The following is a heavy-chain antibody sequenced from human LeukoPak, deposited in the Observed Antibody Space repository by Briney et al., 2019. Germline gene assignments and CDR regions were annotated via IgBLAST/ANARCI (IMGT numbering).Heavy chain of an antibody. CDR2: INSDGSYI. V-gene: IGHV3-64D*08. Sequence: PGGSLRLSCSASGFTFSLYAMHWVRQAPGKGLEYVSAINSDGSYIYYADSVKGRFTISRDNSKNILYLQMSSLRTEDTAVYYCARGSTYYDSSGQVPFDYWGQGTLVTVSS. CDR1: GFTFSLYA. D-gene: IGHD3-22*01. CDR3: ARGSTYYDSSGQVPFDY. J-gene: IGHJ4*02.